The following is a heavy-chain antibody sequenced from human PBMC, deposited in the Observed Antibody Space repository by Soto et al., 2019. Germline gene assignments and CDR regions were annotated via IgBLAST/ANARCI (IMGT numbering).Heavy chain of an antibody. J-gene: IGHJ3*02. D-gene: IGHD6-25*01. CDR3: VHGSAPPTPEDAFDI. V-gene: IGHV2-5*01. Sequence: SGPTLVNPTQTLTLTCTFSGFSLSTSGVGVGWIRQPPGKALEWLALIYWNDDKRYRPSLKSRLTITKDTSKNQVVLTMTNMDPVDTARYYCVHGSAPPTPEDAFDIWGQGAMVTVSS. CDR1: GFSLSTSGVG. CDR2: IYWNDDK.